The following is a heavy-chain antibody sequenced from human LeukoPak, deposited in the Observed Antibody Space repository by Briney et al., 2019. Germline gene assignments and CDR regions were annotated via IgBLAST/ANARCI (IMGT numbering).Heavy chain of an antibody. J-gene: IGHJ4*02. D-gene: IGHD5-18*01. Sequence: SETLSLTCTVSGGSISSYYWSWIRQPPGKGLEWIGYIYYSGSTNYNPSLKSRVTISVDTSENQFPLKLSSVTAADTAVYYCARILRGYSWIFDYWGQGTLVTVSS. V-gene: IGHV4-59*01. CDR3: ARILRGYSWIFDY. CDR2: IYYSGST. CDR1: GGSISSYY.